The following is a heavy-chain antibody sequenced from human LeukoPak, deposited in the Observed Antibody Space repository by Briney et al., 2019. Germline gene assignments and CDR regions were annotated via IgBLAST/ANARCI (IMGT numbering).Heavy chain of an antibody. CDR2: INHSGST. CDR1: GGSFSGYY. Sequence: SETLSLTCAVYGGSFSGYYWSWIRQPPGKGLEWIGEINHSGSTNYNPSLKSRVTISVDTSKNQFSLKLSSVTAANTAVYYCAREYSLYNWFDPWGQGTLVTVSS. D-gene: IGHD1-26*01. CDR3: AREYSLYNWFDP. J-gene: IGHJ5*02. V-gene: IGHV4-34*01.